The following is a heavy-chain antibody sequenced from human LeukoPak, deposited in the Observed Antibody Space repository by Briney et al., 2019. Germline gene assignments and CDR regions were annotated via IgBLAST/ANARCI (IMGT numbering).Heavy chain of an antibody. CDR2: ISWNSGSI. D-gene: IGHD3-22*01. V-gene: IGHV3-9*01. CDR1: GFTFDDYA. Sequence: GGSLRLSCAASGFTFDDYAMHWVRHAPGKGLEWLSGISWNSGSIGYADSVKGRFTISRDNAKNSLYLQMNSLRAEDTALYYCAKSQEPGGYYDSSGYSSWGQGTLVTVSS. J-gene: IGHJ4*02. CDR3: AKSQEPGGYYDSSGYSS.